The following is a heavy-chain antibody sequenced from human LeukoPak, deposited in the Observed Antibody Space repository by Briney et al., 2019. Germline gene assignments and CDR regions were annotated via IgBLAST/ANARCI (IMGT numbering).Heavy chain of an antibody. V-gene: IGHV4-4*07. CDR1: GGSISSYY. D-gene: IGHD6-19*01. CDR3: ARSFLYSSGWPGRYNWFDP. Sequence: SETLSLTCTVSGGSISSYYWSWIRQPAGKGLEWIGRIYTSGSTNYNPSLKSRVTMSVDTSKNQFSLKLSSVTAADTAVYYCARSFLYSSGWPGRYNWFDPWGQGTLVTVSS. CDR2: IYTSGST. J-gene: IGHJ5*02.